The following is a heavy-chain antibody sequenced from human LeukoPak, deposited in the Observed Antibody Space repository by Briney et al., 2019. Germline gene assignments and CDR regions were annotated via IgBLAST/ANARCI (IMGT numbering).Heavy chain of an antibody. CDR2: IYYSGST. CDR1: GGSISSYY. D-gene: IGHD6-6*01. V-gene: IGHV4-59*12. CDR3: AREAARPTTTRGLLDY. J-gene: IGHJ4*02. Sequence: SETLSLTCTVSGGSISSYYWSWIRQPPGKGLEWIGYIYYSGSTNYNPSLKSRVTISVDTSKNQFSLKLSSVTAADTAVYYCAREAARPTTTRGLLDYWGQGTLVTVSS.